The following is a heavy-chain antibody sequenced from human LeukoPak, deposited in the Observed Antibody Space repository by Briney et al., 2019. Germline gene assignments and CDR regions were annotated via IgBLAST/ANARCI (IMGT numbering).Heavy chain of an antibody. CDR3: ARGLPTIDY. CDR1: GFTFSSYS. J-gene: IGHJ4*01. Sequence: PGGSLRLSCAASGFTFSSYSMNWVRQAPGKGLEWVSYISGSSSSIYYADSVKGRFTISRDNAKNSLYLQMNSLRAEDTAVYYCARGLPTIDYWGHGTLVTVSS. CDR2: ISGSSSSI. D-gene: IGHD4-11*01. V-gene: IGHV3-48*04.